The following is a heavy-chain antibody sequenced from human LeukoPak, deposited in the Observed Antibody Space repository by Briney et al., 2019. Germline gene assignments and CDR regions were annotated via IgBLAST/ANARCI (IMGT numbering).Heavy chain of an antibody. D-gene: IGHD3-22*01. CDR3: ARDYYDSSGLDFDY. CDR2: IYYSGST. Sequence: PSETLSLTCTVSGGSISSSSYYWGWIRQPPGKGLEWIGSIYYSGSTYYNPSLKSRVTISVDTSKNQFSLKLSSVTAADTAVYYCARDYYDSSGLDFDYWGQGTLVTVSS. CDR1: GGSISSSSYY. V-gene: IGHV4-39*02. J-gene: IGHJ4*02.